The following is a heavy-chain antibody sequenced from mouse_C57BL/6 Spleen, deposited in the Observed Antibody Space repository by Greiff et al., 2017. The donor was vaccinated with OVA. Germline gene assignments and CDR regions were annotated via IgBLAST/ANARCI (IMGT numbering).Heavy chain of an antibody. CDR1: GYTFTDYN. Sequence: EVQLQESGPELVKPGASVKLSCKASGYTFTDYNMHWVKQSHGKSLEWIGYINPNNGGTSYNQKFKGKATLTVNKSSSTAYMERRSLTSDGSAGYYCAREEPIEYYGSSYDYFDYWGQGTTLTVSS. V-gene: IGHV1-22*01. CDR3: AREEPIEYYGSSYDYFDY. CDR2: INPNNGGT. J-gene: IGHJ2*01. D-gene: IGHD1-1*01.